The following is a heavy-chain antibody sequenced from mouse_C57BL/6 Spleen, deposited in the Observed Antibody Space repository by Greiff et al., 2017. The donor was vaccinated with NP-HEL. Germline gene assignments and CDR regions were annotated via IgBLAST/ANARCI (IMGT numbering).Heavy chain of an antibody. V-gene: IGHV1-19*01. CDR3: ARRGVYYDYVHWYFDV. CDR1: GYTFTDYY. CDR2: INPYNGGT. Sequence: EVQLQQSGPVLVKPGASVKMSCKASGYTFTDYYMNWVKQSHGKSLEWIGVINPYNGGTSYNQKFKGKATLTVDKSSSTAYMELNSLTSEDSAVYYCARRGVYYDYVHWYFDVWGTGTTVTVSS. J-gene: IGHJ1*03. D-gene: IGHD2-4*01.